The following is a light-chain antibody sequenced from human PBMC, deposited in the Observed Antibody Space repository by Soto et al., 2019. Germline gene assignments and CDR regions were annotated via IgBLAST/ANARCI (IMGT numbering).Light chain of an antibody. CDR1: NRDVGSYNY. CDR2: DVS. CDR3: SSYTSSSTYG. V-gene: IGLV2-14*01. Sequence: QSVLTQPASVSGSPGQSITISCTGTNRDVGSYNYVSWYQQHPGKAPKLIIHDVSNRPSGVSNRFSGSKSGNTASLTFSGLQAEDEADYYCSSYTSSSTYGFGTGTKVTVL. J-gene: IGLJ1*01.